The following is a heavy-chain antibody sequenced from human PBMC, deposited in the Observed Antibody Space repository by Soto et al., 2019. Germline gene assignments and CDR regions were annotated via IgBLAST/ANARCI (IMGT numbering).Heavy chain of an antibody. CDR3: ARLFSNFGHYFDY. CDR2: IYHSGST. D-gene: IGHD3-10*01. CDR1: DGSISSGDYS. J-gene: IGHJ4*02. Sequence: PLSHTCTVYDGSISSGDYSWSWIRQPPGKGLEWIGYIYHSGSTYYNPSLRSRVTRSVDRSKNQLSLKVTSVTAADTAVYYCARLFSNFGHYFDYWSPGPLVT. V-gene: IGHV4-30-2*01.